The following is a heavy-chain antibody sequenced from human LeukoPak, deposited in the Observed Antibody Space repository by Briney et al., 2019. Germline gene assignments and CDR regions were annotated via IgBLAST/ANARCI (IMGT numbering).Heavy chain of an antibody. D-gene: IGHD6-19*01. CDR3: ARRSRIAVAAYFDY. Sequence: SETLSLTCAVSGGSISSSNWWSWVRQPPGKGLEWIGEIYHSGSTNYNPSLKGRVTISVDKSKNQFSLKLSSVTAADTAVYYCARRSRIAVAAYFDYWGQGTLVTVSS. CDR1: GGSISSSNW. CDR2: IYHSGST. J-gene: IGHJ4*02. V-gene: IGHV4-4*02.